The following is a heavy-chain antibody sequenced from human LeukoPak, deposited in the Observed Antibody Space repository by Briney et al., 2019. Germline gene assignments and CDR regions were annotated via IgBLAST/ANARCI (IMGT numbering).Heavy chain of an antibody. CDR3: ARDPYCSGGSCYFPNWFDP. V-gene: IGHV3-74*01. Sequence: GGSLRLSCAASGFTFSSYWMHWVRQAPGKGLVWVSRINSDGSSTSYADSVKGRFTISRDNAKSTLYLQMNSLRAEDTAVYYCARDPYCSGGSCYFPNWFDPWGQGTLVTVSS. CDR1: GFTFSSYW. D-gene: IGHD2-15*01. J-gene: IGHJ5*02. CDR2: INSDGSST.